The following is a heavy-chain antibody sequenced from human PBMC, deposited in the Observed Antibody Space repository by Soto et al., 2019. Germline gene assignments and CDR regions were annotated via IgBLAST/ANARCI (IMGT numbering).Heavy chain of an antibody. CDR3: AKDRYWSGRTCYSSFDS. CDR2: ISWNSGSV. CDR1: GFTFDDYA. Sequence: EVQLVESGGGLVQPGRSLRLSCAASGFTFDDYAMHWVRQAPGKGLEWVSGISWNSGSVGYADFVKGRFTISRDNAKNSLYLQMNSLRPEDTALYYCAKDRYWSGRTCYSSFDSWGQGTLVTVSS. V-gene: IGHV3-9*01. J-gene: IGHJ4*02. D-gene: IGHD2-15*01.